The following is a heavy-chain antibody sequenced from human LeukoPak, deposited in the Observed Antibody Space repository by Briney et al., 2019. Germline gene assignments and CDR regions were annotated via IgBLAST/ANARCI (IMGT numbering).Heavy chain of an antibody. V-gene: IGHV4-59*08. CDR3: ARRRDYMDV. CDR1: GGSISSYY. J-gene: IGHJ6*03. Sequence: SETLSLTCTVSGGSISSYYWSWIRQPPGKGLEWIGYIYYSGSTNYNPSLKSRVTISVDTSKNQFSLKLSSVTAADTAVYYCARRRDYMDVWGKGTTVTLSS. CDR2: IYYSGST.